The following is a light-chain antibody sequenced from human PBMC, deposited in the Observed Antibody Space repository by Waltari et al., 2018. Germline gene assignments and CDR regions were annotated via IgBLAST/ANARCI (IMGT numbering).Light chain of an antibody. V-gene: IGLV2-23*02. CDR3: CSYAGSNTWV. Sequence: QPALTQPASDSASPGQSITISCTRTSSHVVTYDLVSWYQQHHGKAPKLMIYDVSKRPSGVSNRFSGSKSGNTASLTISGLQAEDEAEYYCCSYAGSNTWVFGGGTKLTVL. CDR1: SSHVVTYDL. J-gene: IGLJ2*01. CDR2: DVS.